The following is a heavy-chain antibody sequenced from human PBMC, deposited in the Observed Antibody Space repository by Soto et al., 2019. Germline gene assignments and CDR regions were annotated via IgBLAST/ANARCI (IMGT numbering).Heavy chain of an antibody. CDR2: IKQDGSEK. D-gene: IGHD4-17*01. CDR3: ARAGVGGDYPGGAFDI. J-gene: IGHJ3*02. Sequence: PGGSLRLSCAASGFTFSSYWMSWVRQAPGKGLEWVANIKQDGSEKYYVDSVKGRFTISRDNAKNSLYLQMNSLRAEDTAVYYCARAGVGGDYPGGAFDIWGQGTMVTVSS. V-gene: IGHV3-7*03. CDR1: GFTFSSYW.